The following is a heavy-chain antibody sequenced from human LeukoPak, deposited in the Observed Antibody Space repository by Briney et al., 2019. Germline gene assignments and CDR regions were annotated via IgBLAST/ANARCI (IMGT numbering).Heavy chain of an antibody. D-gene: IGHD5-24*01. J-gene: IGHJ4*02. CDR2: IYPGDSDI. Sequence: GESLKISCKGSGYIFNGYWIAWLRQMSGRGLEWIGVIYPGDSDIRYSPSFQGQVIISADKSISTAYLQWSSLKASDTAIYYCARPRDGYNNYFDYWGQGALVTVSS. CDR3: ARPRDGYNNYFDY. CDR1: GYIFNGYW. V-gene: IGHV5-51*01.